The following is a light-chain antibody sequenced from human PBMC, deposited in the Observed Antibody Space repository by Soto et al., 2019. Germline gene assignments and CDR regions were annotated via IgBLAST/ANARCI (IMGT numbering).Light chain of an antibody. Sequence: QSALTQPPSASGSPGQSVTISCTGTSSDIGAYNYVSWYQQRPGKAPKLMIFDVSKRPSGVPDRFSGSKSGNTASLTVSGLQAEDGADYYCSSNAGSNSFVFGGGTKVTVL. CDR1: SSDIGAYNY. J-gene: IGLJ1*01. V-gene: IGLV2-8*01. CDR2: DVS. CDR3: SSNAGSNSFV.